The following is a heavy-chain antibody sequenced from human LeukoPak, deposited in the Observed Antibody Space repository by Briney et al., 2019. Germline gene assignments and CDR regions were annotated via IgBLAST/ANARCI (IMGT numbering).Heavy chain of an antibody. V-gene: IGHV4-38-2*02. J-gene: IGHJ4*02. Sequence: SETLSLTCTVSGYSITRHYSWAWVRQPPGKGLEWIGILYNSGGTYYSPSLKSRASLSVDTSKNELSLQLSSVTAADTAVYFCASGLGYDDTLGSYYGFFDYWGQGTLVAVSS. D-gene: IGHD3-22*01. CDR2: LYNSGGT. CDR1: GYSITRHYS. CDR3: ASGLGYDDTLGSYYGFFDY.